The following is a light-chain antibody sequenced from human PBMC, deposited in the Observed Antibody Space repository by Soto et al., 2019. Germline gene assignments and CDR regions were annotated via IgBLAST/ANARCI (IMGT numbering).Light chain of an antibody. V-gene: IGKV1-5*01. Sequence: DIQMTQSPSTLSASVGYRVTITCRASHNIERWMAWYQQKPGKAPSLLIFDASTLHSGVPSRFSGSGSGKDFTLTISSLQPDDFATYYCQQFAISTKFGQGTKVDIK. J-gene: IGKJ1*01. CDR3: QQFAISTK. CDR1: HNIERW. CDR2: DAS.